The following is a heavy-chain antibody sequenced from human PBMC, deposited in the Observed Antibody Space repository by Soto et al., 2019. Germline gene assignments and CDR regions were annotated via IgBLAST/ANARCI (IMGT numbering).Heavy chain of an antibody. V-gene: IGHV3-74*01. CDR1: GFNFSNHW. J-gene: IGHJ5*02. CDR3: ARESGDWPLNWFDP. Sequence: GGSLRLSCAASGFNFSNHWMHWVRQHPAGGLVWVSRITSDGKSKAYAESVKGRFAISRDNAKNTLYLQMNGLTAEDTAVYYCARESGDWPLNWFDPWGQGTLVTVSS. D-gene: IGHD2-21*02. CDR2: ITSDGKSK.